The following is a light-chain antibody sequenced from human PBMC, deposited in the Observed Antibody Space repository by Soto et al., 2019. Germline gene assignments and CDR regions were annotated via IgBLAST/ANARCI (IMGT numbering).Light chain of an antibody. V-gene: IGKV3-20*01. J-gene: IGKJ1*01. Sequence: EIVLTQSPGILSLSPGARATLSCRASQTVAYTSLAWYQQRPGQAPRLLIYGTSTRATGTPDRFIGSGSGTAFTLTISRLEPEDFAVYYCQQYVTTPRTFDQGTKVE. CDR1: QTVAYTS. CDR2: GTS. CDR3: QQYVTTPRT.